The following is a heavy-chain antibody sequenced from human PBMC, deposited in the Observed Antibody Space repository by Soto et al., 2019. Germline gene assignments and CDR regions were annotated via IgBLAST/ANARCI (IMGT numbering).Heavy chain of an antibody. Sequence: GASVKVSCKASGYTFTSYYMHWVRQAPGQGLEWMGIINPSGGSTSYAQKFQGRVTMTRDTSTSTVYMELSSLRSEDTAVYYCARDGITLVRGVFSGMDVWGQGTTVTVYS. CDR2: INPSGGST. V-gene: IGHV1-46*01. D-gene: IGHD3-10*01. CDR3: ARDGITLVRGVFSGMDV. J-gene: IGHJ6*02. CDR1: GYTFTSYY.